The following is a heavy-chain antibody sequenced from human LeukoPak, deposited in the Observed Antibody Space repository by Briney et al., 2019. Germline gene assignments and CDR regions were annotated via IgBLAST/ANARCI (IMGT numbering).Heavy chain of an antibody. CDR2: ISAYNGNT. Sequence: GASVKVSCKASGYTFTSYGISWVRQAPGQGHEWMGWISAYNGNTNYAQKLQGRVTMTTDTSTSTAYMELRSLRSDVTAVYYCARDRTTVTLGDYWGQGTLVTVSS. CDR3: ARDRTTVTLGDY. V-gene: IGHV1-18*01. CDR1: GYTFTSYG. J-gene: IGHJ4*02. D-gene: IGHD4-17*01.